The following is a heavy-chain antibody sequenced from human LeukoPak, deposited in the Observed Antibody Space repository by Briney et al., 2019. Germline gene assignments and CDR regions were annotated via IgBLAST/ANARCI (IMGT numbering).Heavy chain of an antibody. D-gene: IGHD3-22*01. CDR3: AKERHYYDEYWYYYYGMDV. Sequence: PGGSLRLSCAASGFTFSSYGIHWVRQAPGKGLEWVAVISYDGSNQYYADSVKGRFTISRDNSKNTLYLQMNSLRAEDTAVYYCAKERHYYDEYWYYYYGMDVWGQGTTVTVSS. J-gene: IGHJ6*02. CDR1: GFTFSSYG. CDR2: ISYDGSNQ. V-gene: IGHV3-30*18.